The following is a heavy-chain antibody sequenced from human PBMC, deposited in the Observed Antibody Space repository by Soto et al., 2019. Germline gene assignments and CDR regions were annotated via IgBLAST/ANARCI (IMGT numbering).Heavy chain of an antibody. CDR1: GGSISSYY. CDR3: ARIPNSGSYVYNWFDP. D-gene: IGHD3-10*01. J-gene: IGHJ5*02. V-gene: IGHV4-59*01. Sequence: SETLSLTCTVSGGSISSYYWSWIRQPPGKGLEWIGYIYYSGSTNYNPSLKSRVTISVDTSKNQFSLKLSSVTAADTAVYYCARIPNSGSYVYNWFDPWGQGTLVTVSS. CDR2: IYYSGST.